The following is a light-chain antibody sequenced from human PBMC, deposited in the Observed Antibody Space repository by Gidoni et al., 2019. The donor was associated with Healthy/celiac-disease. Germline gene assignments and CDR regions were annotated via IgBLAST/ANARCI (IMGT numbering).Light chain of an antibody. CDR3: QQRSNWPIT. J-gene: IGKJ5*01. CDR2: DAS. CDR1: QSVSSY. V-gene: IGKV3-11*01. Sequence: ELVLTQSPATLSLSPRERATLSCRASQSVSSYLAWYQQKPGQAPRLLIYDASNRATGIPARFSGSGSGTDFTLTISSLEPEDFAVYYCQQRSNWPITFGQGTRLEIK.